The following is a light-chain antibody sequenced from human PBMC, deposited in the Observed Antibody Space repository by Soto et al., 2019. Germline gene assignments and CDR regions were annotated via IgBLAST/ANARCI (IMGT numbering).Light chain of an antibody. J-gene: IGKJ1*01. CDR3: HQYNSYLWT. CDR1: QSIGSG. V-gene: IGKV1-5*03. CDR2: KAS. Sequence: DIHITQSPSTLSAPVGDRPTITCRASQSIGSGLAWYQQKPGKAPKLLIYKASSLETGVPSRFSGSGSGTEFTLTISSLQPDDFATYYCHQYNSYLWTFGRGTKVDIK.